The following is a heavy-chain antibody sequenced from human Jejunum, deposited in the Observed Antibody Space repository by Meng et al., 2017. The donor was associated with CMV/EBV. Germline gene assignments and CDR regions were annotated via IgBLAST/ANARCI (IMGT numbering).Heavy chain of an antibody. CDR1: GGSLTSYY. J-gene: IGHJ4*02. V-gene: IGHV4-34*01. CDR3: ARRVGSGKYYFDY. CDR2: INYSRST. D-gene: IGHD3-10*01. Sequence: AVSGGSLTSYYCSRIRQPPGKGLEWIGGINYSRSTNYNPSLKSRITISVDTYKNQCSLKLRSVTAADTGVYYCARRVGSGKYYFDYWSQGTLVTVSS.